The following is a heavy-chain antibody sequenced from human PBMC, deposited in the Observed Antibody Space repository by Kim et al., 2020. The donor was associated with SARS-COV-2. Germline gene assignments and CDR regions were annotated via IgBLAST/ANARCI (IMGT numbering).Heavy chain of an antibody. D-gene: IGHD6-19*01. CDR2: IYISGST. J-gene: IGHJ4*02. Sequence: SETLSLTCTVSGGSISSYYWSWIRQPAGKGLEWIGRIYISGSTNYNPSLKSRVTMSVDTSKNQFSLKLSSVTAADTAVYYCARDSAGPVAVAGPFFGFDYWGQGTRVTVSS. CDR1: GGSISSYY. CDR3: ARDSAGPVAVAGPFFGFDY. V-gene: IGHV4-4*07.